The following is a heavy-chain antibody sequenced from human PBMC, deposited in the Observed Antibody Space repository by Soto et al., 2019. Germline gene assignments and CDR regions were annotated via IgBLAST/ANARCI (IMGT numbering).Heavy chain of an antibody. CDR2: IAVGNGNT. CDR3: AAGQDPFVASCHGNGVDV. J-gene: IGHJ6*02. V-gene: IGHV1-58*01. D-gene: IGHD2-21*01. CDR1: GFTFSSSA. Sequence: QMQLVQSGPEVKKPGTSVTVSCKASGFTFSSSAVHWVRQARGQRLEWVGWIAVGNGNTNYAQKFQERVIITTDMSTSTAYMELNNLRSDDTAVYYCAAGQDPFVASCHGNGVDVWGQGTTVTVSS.